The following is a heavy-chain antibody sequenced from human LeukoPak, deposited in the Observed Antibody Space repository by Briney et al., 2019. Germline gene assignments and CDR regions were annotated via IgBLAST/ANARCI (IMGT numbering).Heavy chain of an antibody. CDR3: ARYVESDAFDI. CDR2: IYYSGST. D-gene: IGHD3-16*01. J-gene: IGHJ3*02. Sequence: GSLRLSCAASGFTFSSYSMNWVRQPPGKGLEWIGSIYYSGSTYYNPSLKSRVTISVDTSKNQFSLKLSSVTAADTAVYYCARYVESDAFDIWGQGTMVTVSS. CDR1: GFTFSSYSMN. V-gene: IGHV4-39*01.